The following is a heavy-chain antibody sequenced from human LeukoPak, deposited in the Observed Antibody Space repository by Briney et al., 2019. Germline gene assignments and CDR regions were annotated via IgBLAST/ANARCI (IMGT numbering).Heavy chain of an antibody. V-gene: IGHV4-34*01. CDR1: GGSFSGYY. J-gene: IGHJ4*02. D-gene: IGHD3-22*01. CDR3: AREGDDSSGFDY. CDR2: INHSGGT. Sequence: PSETLSLTCAVYGGSFSGYYWSWIRQPPGKGLEWIGEINHSGGTNYNPSLKSRVTISVDTSKNQFSLKLSSVTAADTAVYYCAREGDDSSGFDYWGQGTLVTVSS.